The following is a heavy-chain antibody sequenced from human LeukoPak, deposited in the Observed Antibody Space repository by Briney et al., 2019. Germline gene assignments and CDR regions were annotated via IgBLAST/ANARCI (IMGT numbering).Heavy chain of an antibody. J-gene: IGHJ5*02. Sequence: PGGSLRLSCAASGFTFSSYSMNWVRQAPGKGLEWVSSISSSSSYIYYADSVKGRFTISRDNAKHSLYLQMNSLRAEDTAVYYCAREIARGFDPWGQGTLVTVSS. D-gene: IGHD6-6*01. CDR2: ISSSSSYI. CDR3: AREIARGFDP. V-gene: IGHV3-21*04. CDR1: GFTFSSYS.